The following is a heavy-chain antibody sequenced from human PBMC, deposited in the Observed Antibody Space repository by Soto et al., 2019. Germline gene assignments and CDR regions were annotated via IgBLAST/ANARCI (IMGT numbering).Heavy chain of an antibody. J-gene: IGHJ4*02. Sequence: GGSVRLSCAASGFSFSSYAMHWVRQAPGKGLEWVAVISYDGSDKYYADSVKGRFTISRDSSKNTLSLQMNSLRPEDTAVYYCVIEVRPLTWDLPEIWGQGTRVTGSS. CDR3: VIEVRPLTWDLPEI. CDR1: GFSFSSYA. V-gene: IGHV3-30*03. CDR2: ISYDGSDK. D-gene: IGHD1-26*01.